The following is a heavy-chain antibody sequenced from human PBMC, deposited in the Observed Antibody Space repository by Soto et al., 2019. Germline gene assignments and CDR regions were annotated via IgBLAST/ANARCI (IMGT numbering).Heavy chain of an antibody. Sequence: EVQLVESGGGLVQPGGSLRLSCAASGFTFSSYSMDWVRQAPGKGLEWVSYISSSSTTIYYADSVKGRFTISRDTAKNSLYLQMNRMRARDTAVYYCSRAIYLSPYYVDYWGQGTVVTVSS. V-gene: IGHV3-48*01. J-gene: IGHJ4*02. CDR3: SRAIYLSPYYVDY. D-gene: IGHD3-9*01. CDR2: ISSSSTTI. CDR1: GFTFSSYS.